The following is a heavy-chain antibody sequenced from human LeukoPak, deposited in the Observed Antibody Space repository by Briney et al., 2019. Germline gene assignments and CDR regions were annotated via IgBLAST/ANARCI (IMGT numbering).Heavy chain of an antibody. CDR2: IYYSGST. V-gene: IGHV4-39*07. CDR3: ARGYSSSWYVPRNRVNWFDP. J-gene: IGHJ5*02. CDR1: GGSISSSSYY. D-gene: IGHD6-13*01. Sequence: SETLSLTCTVSGGSISSSSYYWGWIRQPPGKGLEWIGSIYYSGSTYYNPSLKSRVTISVDTSKNQFSLKLSSVTAADTAVYYCARGYSSSWYVPRNRVNWFDPWGQGTLVTVSS.